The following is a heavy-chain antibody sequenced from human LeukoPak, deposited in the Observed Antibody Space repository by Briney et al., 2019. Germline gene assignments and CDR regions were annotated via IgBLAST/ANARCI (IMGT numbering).Heavy chain of an antibody. V-gene: IGHV5-51*01. CDR3: ARHIGDYVPVYMDV. J-gene: IGHJ6*03. Sequence: GESLKISCKGSGYSFTSYWIGWVRQMPGKGLEWMGIIFPGGSDTRYSPSFEGHVTISADNSINTAYLQWTSLKASDTAIYYCARHIGDYVPVYMDVWGKGTTVIISS. CDR1: GYSFTSYW. CDR2: IFPGGSDT. D-gene: IGHD2-21*01.